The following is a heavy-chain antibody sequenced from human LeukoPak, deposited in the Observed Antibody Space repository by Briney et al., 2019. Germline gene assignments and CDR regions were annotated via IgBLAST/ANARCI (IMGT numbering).Heavy chain of an antibody. CDR1: GGSISSSSYY. D-gene: IGHD4-17*01. CDR2: IFYSGST. Sequence: SETLSLTCTVSGGSISSSSYYWGWIRQPPGKGLEWIGSIFYSGSTYYKPSLKSRVTISVDTSKNQFSLKLSSVTAADTAVYYCASLYGDSPFDYWGQGTLVTVSS. J-gene: IGHJ4*02. CDR3: ASLYGDSPFDY. V-gene: IGHV4-39*01.